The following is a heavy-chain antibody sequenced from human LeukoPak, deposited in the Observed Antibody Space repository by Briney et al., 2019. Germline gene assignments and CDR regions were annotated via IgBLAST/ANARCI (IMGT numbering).Heavy chain of an antibody. CDR3: ASGNEFDY. CDR2: IRQDGSEN. V-gene: IGHV3-7*01. CDR1: GLIFSDYW. Sequence: PGGSLRLSCAASGLIFSDYWMSWVRQGPGKGLEWVANIRQDGSENYYVDSVMGRFTISRDNAKNSLYLQMNSLRPEDTAVYYCASGNEFDYWGQGTLVAVSS. D-gene: IGHD1-26*01. J-gene: IGHJ4*02.